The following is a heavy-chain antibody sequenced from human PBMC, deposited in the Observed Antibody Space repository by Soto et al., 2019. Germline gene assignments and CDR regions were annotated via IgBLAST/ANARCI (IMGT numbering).Heavy chain of an antibody. CDR3: AKGRDYSQPFMDS. CDR1: GFIFSTFA. V-gene: IGHV3-23*01. CDR2: VTGSGGDS. D-gene: IGHD2-15*01. Sequence: EVQLLESGGDLVQPGGSLRLSCAASGFIFSTFAMSWVRQAPGKGLEWISAVTGSGGDSFHADSVKGRFTISRDNSKSTLYLQMISLTVDDTAVYYCAKGRDYSQPFMDSWGQGTLVMVSS. J-gene: IGHJ4*02.